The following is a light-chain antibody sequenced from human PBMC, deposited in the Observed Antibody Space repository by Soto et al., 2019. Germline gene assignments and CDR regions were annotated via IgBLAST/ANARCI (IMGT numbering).Light chain of an antibody. Sequence: QSALTQPASVSGSPGQSIAISCTGTSSDVGIYNYVSWYQQHPGKVPKLIIYEVTNRPSGVSNRFSGSKSGNTASLIISGLQAEDEDDYYCTSDTTSSTRVFGTGTKLTVL. V-gene: IGLV2-14*01. CDR2: EVT. J-gene: IGLJ1*01. CDR3: TSDTTSSTRV. CDR1: SSDVGIYNY.